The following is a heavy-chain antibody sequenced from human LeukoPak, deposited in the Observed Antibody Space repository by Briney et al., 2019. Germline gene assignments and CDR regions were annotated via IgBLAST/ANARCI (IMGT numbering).Heavy chain of an antibody. V-gene: IGHV1-2*06. J-gene: IGHJ4*02. CDR1: GYTFTGYY. CDR2: INPNSGGT. Sequence: ASVKVSCKASGYTFTGYYMHWVRQAPGQGLEWMGRINPNSGGTNYAQKFQGRVTMTRDTSISTAYMELSRLRSDDTAVYYCARDHPRRGYCSSTSCPTTSDYWGQGTLVTVSS. D-gene: IGHD2-2*01. CDR3: ARDHPRRGYCSSTSCPTTSDY.